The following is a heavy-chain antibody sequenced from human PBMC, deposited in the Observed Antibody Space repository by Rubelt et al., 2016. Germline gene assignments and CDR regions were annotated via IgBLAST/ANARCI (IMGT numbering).Heavy chain of an antibody. Sequence: GFTFSSYGMHWVRQAPGKGLEWVAVIWYDGSNKYYADSVKGRFTISRDNSKNTLYLQMNSLRAEDTAVYYCARYCSSTSCYEWDYWGQGTLVTVSS. V-gene: IGHV3-33*01. CDR3: ARYCSSTSCYEWDY. CDR2: IWYDGSNK. CDR1: GFTFSSYG. J-gene: IGHJ4*02. D-gene: IGHD2-2*01.